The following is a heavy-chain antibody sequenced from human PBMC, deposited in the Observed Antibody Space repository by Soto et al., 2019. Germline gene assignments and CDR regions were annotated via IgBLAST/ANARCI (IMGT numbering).Heavy chain of an antibody. V-gene: IGHV4-4*02. CDR3: ATAGFWNLDS. Sequence: SETLSLTSVVSAKSISQDIRGNWVRQPPGQGLEWFGEVHHTKGALYNPTRRRRVTVSADLFNSKIFLEVHSLGAADTVVSYSATAGFWNLDSWGQGTPVSVCS. J-gene: IGHJ4*02. CDR2: VHHTKGA. D-gene: IGHD1-1*01. CDR1: AKSISQDIR.